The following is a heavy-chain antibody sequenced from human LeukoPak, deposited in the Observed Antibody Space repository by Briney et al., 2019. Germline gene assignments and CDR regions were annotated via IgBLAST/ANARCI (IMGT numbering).Heavy chain of an antibody. J-gene: IGHJ4*02. CDR3: ARQDQYNWNLPHFDY. Sequence: SETLSLTCTVSGGSISSSSYYWGWIRQPPGKGLEWIGSIYYSGSTYYNPSLKSRVTISVDTSKNQFSLKLSSVTAADTAVYYCARQDQYNWNLPHFDYWGQGTLVTVSS. CDR2: IYYSGST. D-gene: IGHD1-1*01. V-gene: IGHV4-39*01. CDR1: GGSISSSSYY.